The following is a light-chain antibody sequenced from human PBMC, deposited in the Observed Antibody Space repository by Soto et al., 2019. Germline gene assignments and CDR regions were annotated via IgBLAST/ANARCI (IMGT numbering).Light chain of an antibody. CDR3: HQDHNWFLT. CDR1: QSVYSN. CDR2: GAS. J-gene: IGKJ4*01. V-gene: IGKV3-15*01. Sequence: ETVMTQSPATLSVSPGERATLSCCASQSVYSNFAWYERKPGQAPRLLIYGASTRATGIPARFSGSGSGTEYAVNINSLQTEVFALYYCHQDHNWFLTFGGGIMVEIK.